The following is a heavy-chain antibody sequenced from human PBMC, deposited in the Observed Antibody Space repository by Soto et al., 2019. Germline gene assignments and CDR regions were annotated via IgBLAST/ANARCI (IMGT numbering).Heavy chain of an antibody. D-gene: IGHD6-25*01. CDR2: INSDGSST. V-gene: IGHV3-74*01. Sequence: EVQLVASGGGLVQPGGSLRLSCAASGFTFSRYWMHWVRQAPGKGLVWVSHINSDGSSTNYADSVKGRFTISRDNAKNTLYLHVNSLRAEDTAVYYCARDLPAAEDYWGQGTLVTASS. CDR3: ARDLPAAEDY. J-gene: IGHJ4*02. CDR1: GFTFSRYW.